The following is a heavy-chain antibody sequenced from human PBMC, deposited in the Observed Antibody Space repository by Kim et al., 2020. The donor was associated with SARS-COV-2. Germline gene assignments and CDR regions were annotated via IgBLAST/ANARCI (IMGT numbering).Heavy chain of an antibody. CDR1: GGSVSSGSYY. CDR2: IYYSGST. CDR3: ARDVGREGGAFDI. J-gene: IGHJ3*02. V-gene: IGHV4-61*01. Sequence: SETLSLTCTVSGGSVSSGSYYWSWIRQPPGKGLEWIGYIYYSGSTNYNPSLKSRVTISVDTSKNQFSLKLSSVTAADTAVYYCARDVGREGGAFDIGGQG. D-gene: IGHD1-26*01.